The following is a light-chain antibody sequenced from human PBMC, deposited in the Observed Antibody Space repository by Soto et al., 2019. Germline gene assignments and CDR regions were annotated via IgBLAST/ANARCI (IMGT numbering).Light chain of an antibody. J-gene: IGLJ2*01. V-gene: IGLV4-69*01. Sequence: QSVLTQSPSASASLGASVKLTCTLSSGHSSYAIAWHQQQPEKGPRYLMKLNSDGSHSKGDDIPDRFSGSSSGAERYLTISSLQSEDEADYYCQTWGTGSVVFGGGTKLTVL. CDR2: LNSDGSH. CDR3: QTWGTGSVV. CDR1: SGHSSYA.